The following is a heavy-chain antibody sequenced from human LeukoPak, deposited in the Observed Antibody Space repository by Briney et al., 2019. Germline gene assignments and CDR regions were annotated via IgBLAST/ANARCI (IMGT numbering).Heavy chain of an antibody. J-gene: IGHJ3*02. Sequence: PSETLSLTCAVYGGSFSGYYWSWIRQPPGKGLEWIGEINHSGSTNYTPSLKSRVTISADTSKNQFSLKLSSVTAADTAVYYCARGFSSTHDAMDIWGQGTKVTVSS. CDR3: ARGFSSTHDAMDI. V-gene: IGHV4-34*01. D-gene: IGHD6-13*01. CDR1: GGSFSGYY. CDR2: INHSGST.